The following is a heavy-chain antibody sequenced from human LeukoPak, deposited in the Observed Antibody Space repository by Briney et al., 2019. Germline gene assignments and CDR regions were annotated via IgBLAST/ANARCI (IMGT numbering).Heavy chain of an antibody. V-gene: IGHV4-38-2*02. CDR3: ARDGHSGNDGL. Sequence: SETLSLTCFVSGYPINIDYSWGWIRQSPGKGLEWIGVISPKGITYYNPSLRGRVSISPDTSKNQFSLRLSSMTATDTAMYYCARDGHSGNDGLWGQGTLVTVSS. CDR2: ISPKGIT. J-gene: IGHJ4*02. CDR1: GYPINIDYS. D-gene: IGHD5-12*01.